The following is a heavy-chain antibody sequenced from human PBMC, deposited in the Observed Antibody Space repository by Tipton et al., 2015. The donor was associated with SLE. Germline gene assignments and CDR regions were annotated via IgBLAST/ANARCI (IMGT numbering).Heavy chain of an antibody. CDR3: ARTRSSTSPFFDY. CDR1: GGSISSYY. CDR2: IYYSGST. D-gene: IGHD2-2*01. V-gene: IGHV4-59*08. J-gene: IGHJ4*02. Sequence: LRLSCTVSGGSISSYYWSWIRQPPGRGLEWIGYIYYSGSTNYNPSLKSRVTISVDTSKNQFSLRLSSVTAADTAVYYCARTRSSTSPFFDYWGQGTLVTVSS.